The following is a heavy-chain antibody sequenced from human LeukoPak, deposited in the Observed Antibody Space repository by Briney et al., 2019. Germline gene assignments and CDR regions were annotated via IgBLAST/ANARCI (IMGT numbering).Heavy chain of an antibody. CDR3: STDNYYYSSGYPDLRY. D-gene: IGHD3-22*01. V-gene: IGHV1-24*01. CDR2: FDPEDGEV. J-gene: IGHJ4*02. Sequence: ASVKVSCKVSGYTFTELSMHWVRQAPGKGLEWMGGFDPEDGEVIYAQKLQGRVTMTEDRSTDTAYMELSSLRSEDTAVYYCSTDNYYYSSGYPDLRYWGQGTLVTVSS. CDR1: GYTFTELS.